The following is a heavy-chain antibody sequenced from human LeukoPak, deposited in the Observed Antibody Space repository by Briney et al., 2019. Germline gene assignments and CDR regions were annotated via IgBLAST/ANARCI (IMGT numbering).Heavy chain of an antibody. J-gene: IGHJ5*02. CDR3: ASSGSSGYYWFDP. Sequence: GGSLRLSCAASGFTFSSYAMHWVRQAPGKGLERVAVISYDGSNKYYADSVKGRFTISRDNSKNTLYLQMNSLRAEDTAVYYCASSGSSGYYWFDPWGQGTLVTVSS. V-gene: IGHV3-30*04. D-gene: IGHD3-22*01. CDR2: ISYDGSNK. CDR1: GFTFSSYA.